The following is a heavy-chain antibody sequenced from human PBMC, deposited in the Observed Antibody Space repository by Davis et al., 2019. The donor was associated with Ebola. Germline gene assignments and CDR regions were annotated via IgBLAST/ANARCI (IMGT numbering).Heavy chain of an antibody. CDR3: ARVPYCSGGSCYSGGWFDP. D-gene: IGHD2-15*01. CDR1: GGSFSGYY. Sequence: MPSGTLSLTCAVYGGSFSGYYWSWIRQPPGKGLEWIGYIYYSGSTNYNPSLKSRVTISVDTSKNQFSLKLSSVTAADTAVYYCARVPYCSGGSCYSGGWFDPWGQGTLVTVSS. CDR2: IYYSGST. J-gene: IGHJ5*02. V-gene: IGHV4-59*01.